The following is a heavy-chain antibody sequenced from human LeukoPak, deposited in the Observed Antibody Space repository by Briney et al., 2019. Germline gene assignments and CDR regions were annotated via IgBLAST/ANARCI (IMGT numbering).Heavy chain of an antibody. Sequence: SVKVSCKASGGTFSSYAVSWVRQAPGQGLEWMGRIIPIFGTANYAQKFQGRVTITADKSTSTAYMELSSLRSEDTAVYYCARGGCTNGVCHNWFDPWGQGTLVTVSS. D-gene: IGHD2-8*01. CDR2: IIPIFGTA. J-gene: IGHJ5*02. CDR1: GGTFSSYA. CDR3: ARGGCTNGVCHNWFDP. V-gene: IGHV1-69*06.